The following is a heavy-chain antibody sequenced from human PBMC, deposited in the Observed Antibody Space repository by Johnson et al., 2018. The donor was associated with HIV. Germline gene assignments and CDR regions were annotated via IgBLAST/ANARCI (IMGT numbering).Heavy chain of an antibody. D-gene: IGHD3-9*01. Sequence: VLLVESGGGLVQPGGSLRLSCAASGFTVSSNYMSWVRQAPGKGLEWVSVIYSGGSTYYADSVKGRFTISRDNSKNTLYLQMNSLRAEYTAVYYCARFGYSGYDILTDYYSNAFDIWGQWTMVTVSS. CDR1: GFTVSSNY. CDR2: IYSGGST. V-gene: IGHV3-66*01. J-gene: IGHJ3*02. CDR3: ARFGYSGYDILTDYYSNAFDI.